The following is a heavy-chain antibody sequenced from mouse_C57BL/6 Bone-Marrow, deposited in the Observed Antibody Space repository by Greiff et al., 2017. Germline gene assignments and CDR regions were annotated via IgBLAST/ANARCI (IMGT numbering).Heavy chain of an antibody. CDR2: IHPNSGST. Sequence: VQLQQPGAELVKPGASVKLSCKASGYTFTSYWMHWVKQRPGQGLEWIGMIHPNSGSTNYNEKFKSKATLTVDKSSSTAYMQLSSLTSEDSAVYYCARSSYGSSLFDYWGQGNTLTVSS. V-gene: IGHV1-64*01. D-gene: IGHD1-1*01. CDR1: GYTFTSYW. CDR3: ARSSYGSSLFDY. J-gene: IGHJ2*01.